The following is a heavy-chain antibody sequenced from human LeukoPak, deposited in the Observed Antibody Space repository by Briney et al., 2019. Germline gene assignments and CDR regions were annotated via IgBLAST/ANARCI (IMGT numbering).Heavy chain of an antibody. D-gene: IGHD3-10*01. CDR2: ISYDGNTI. J-gene: IGHJ4*02. V-gene: IGHV3-30*09. CDR3: AARKVRGVWFYLDY. CDR1: EFTFSNYA. Sequence: GGSLRLSCAASEFTFSNYAVHWVRQAPGKGLQWVAVISYDGNTIHYADSVKGRFAISTDNSKNTLYLQMNSLRVEDTAVYFCAARKVRGVWFYLDYWGQGTLVTVSS.